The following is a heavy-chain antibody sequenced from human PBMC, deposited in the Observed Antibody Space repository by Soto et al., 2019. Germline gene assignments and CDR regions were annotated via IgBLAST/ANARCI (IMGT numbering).Heavy chain of an antibody. CDR1: GYSFTSCA. J-gene: IGHJ2*01. CDR2: INTDSGTT. V-gene: IGHV1-3*04. D-gene: IGHD6-25*01. CDR3: VRDRAADWYLDL. Sequence: QVQVVQSGAEVKKPGASVRLSCKTSGYSFTSCALHWVRQAPGQGFEWMGWINTDSGTTKYSQKFQGRVTITRAASASTAYMELRSLSSEDTTIYYCVRDRAADWYLDLWGRGTLVTVSS.